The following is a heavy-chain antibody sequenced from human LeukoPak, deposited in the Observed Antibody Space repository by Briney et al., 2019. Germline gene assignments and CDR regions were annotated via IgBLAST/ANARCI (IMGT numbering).Heavy chain of an antibody. V-gene: IGHV3-66*01. CDR1: GLTVSSNY. Sequence: GRSLRLSCAASGLTVSSNYMSWVRQAPGKGLEWVSIIYSDGSTYYAASVKGRFTISRDNPKNTLYLQMNSLRAEDTAVYYCARDRTGQQLISRKDYYYMDVWGKGTTVTISS. J-gene: IGHJ6*03. D-gene: IGHD4-11*01. CDR2: IYSDGST. CDR3: ARDRTGQQLISRKDYYYMDV.